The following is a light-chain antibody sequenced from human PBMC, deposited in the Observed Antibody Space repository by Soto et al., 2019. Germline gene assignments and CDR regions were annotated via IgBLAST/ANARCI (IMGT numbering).Light chain of an antibody. CDR1: HNIIRS. CDR2: GTS. J-gene: IGKJ1*01. Sequence: EIVMTQSPVTLSVSPVEIAKLCCISSHNIIRSLAWYPQKPGQGPSLLIYGTSTRAGGVPARFSGGGSGTEFTLTIASLQSEDFAVYYCHQYNGWPRTCGEGTKV. V-gene: IGKV3-15*01. CDR3: HQYNGWPRT.